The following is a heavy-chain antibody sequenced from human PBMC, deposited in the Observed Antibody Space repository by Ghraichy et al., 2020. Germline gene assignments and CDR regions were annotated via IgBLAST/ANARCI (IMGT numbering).Heavy chain of an antibody. CDR2: IKSKTNGRTT. V-gene: IGHV3-15*01. CDR3: TTVPGSY. Sequence: GGSLRLSCAASGFTFSNAWMSWVRQAPGKGLEWVGRIKSKTNGRTTDYAAPVKGRITISRDDSKITLYLQMNSLKTEDTAVYYCTTVPGSYWGQGTLGTVSS. D-gene: IGHD3-10*01. CDR1: GFTFSNAW. J-gene: IGHJ4*02.